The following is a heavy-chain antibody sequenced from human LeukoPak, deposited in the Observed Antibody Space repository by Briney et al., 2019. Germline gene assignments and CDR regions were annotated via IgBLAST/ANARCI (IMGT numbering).Heavy chain of an antibody. CDR3: ARDRNYYDSSRYYFAN. CDR2: IYHSGNT. CDR1: GGSVSSGSSF. Sequence: SETLSLTCTVSGGSVSSGSSFWSWIRQPPGKGLEWIGYIYHSGNTNYNPSLKSRVTISVDTSKSQLSLKLNSVTAADTAVYYCARDRNYYDSSRYYFANWGQGTLVTVSS. V-gene: IGHV4-61*01. J-gene: IGHJ4*02. D-gene: IGHD3-22*01.